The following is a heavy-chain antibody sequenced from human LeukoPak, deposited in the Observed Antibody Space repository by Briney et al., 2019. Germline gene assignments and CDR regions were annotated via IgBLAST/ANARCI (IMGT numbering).Heavy chain of an antibody. Sequence: ASVKVSCKASGYTFTGYYLHWVRQAPGQGLEWMGWINPNSGGTNYAQKFQGRVTMTRDTSISTAYMELSRLRSDDTAVYYCARDGFGYSGYDYNYWGQGTLVTVSS. J-gene: IGHJ4*02. CDR2: INPNSGGT. V-gene: IGHV1-2*02. D-gene: IGHD5-12*01. CDR3: ARDGFGYSGYDYNY. CDR1: GYTFTGYY.